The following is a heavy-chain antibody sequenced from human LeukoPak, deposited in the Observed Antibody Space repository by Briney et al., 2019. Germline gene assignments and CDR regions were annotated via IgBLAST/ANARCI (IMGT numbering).Heavy chain of an antibody. Sequence: PGRSLRLSCAASGFTFSSYGMHWVRQAPGKGLEWVAVISYDGSNKYYADSVKGRFTISRDNSKNTLYLQMNSLRAEDTAVYYCAKNLELWFGDLLYFDSWGQGTLVTASS. V-gene: IGHV3-30*18. CDR2: ISYDGSNK. CDR3: AKNLELWFGDLLYFDS. CDR1: GFTFSSYG. J-gene: IGHJ4*02. D-gene: IGHD3-10*01.